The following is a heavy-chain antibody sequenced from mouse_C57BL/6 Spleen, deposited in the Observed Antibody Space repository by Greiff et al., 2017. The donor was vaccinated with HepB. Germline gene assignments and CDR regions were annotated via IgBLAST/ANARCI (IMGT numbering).Heavy chain of an antibody. CDR3: ARGDYDKDYAMDY. V-gene: IGHV1-47*01. CDR2: FHPYNDDT. D-gene: IGHD2-4*01. J-gene: IGHJ4*01. Sequence: VKLQESGAELVKPGASVKMSCKASGYTFTTYPIEWMKQNHGKSLEWIGNFHPYNDDTKYNEKFKGKATLTVEKSSSTVYLELSRLTSDDSAVYYCARGDYDKDYAMDYWGQGTSVTVSS. CDR1: GYTFTTYP.